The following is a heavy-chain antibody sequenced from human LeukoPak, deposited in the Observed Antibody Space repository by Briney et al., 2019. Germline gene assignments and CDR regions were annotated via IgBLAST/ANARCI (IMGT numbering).Heavy chain of an antibody. CDR3: ARAAAFPYYFDY. CDR2: ISAYNGNT. V-gene: IGHV1-18*01. J-gene: IGHJ4*02. Sequence: VKVSCXXXGGTFSSYAISWVRQAPGQGLEWMGWISAYNGNTNYAQKLQGRVTMTTDTSTSTAYMELRSLRSDDTAVYYCARAAAFPYYFDYWGQGTLVTVSS. CDR1: GGTFSSYA. D-gene: IGHD6-13*01.